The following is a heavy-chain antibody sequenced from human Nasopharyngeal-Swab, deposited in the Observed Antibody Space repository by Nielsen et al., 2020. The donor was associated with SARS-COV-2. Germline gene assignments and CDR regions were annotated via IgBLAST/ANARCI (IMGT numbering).Heavy chain of an antibody. Sequence: GGSLRLSCAASGFTFSSYWMSWVRQAPGKGLEGEDNIKEDGSEKYYVDSVKGRFTISRDNAKNSLYLQMNSLRAEDTAVYYCARDSFSRVGAAGSSHYYYYGMDVWGQGTTVTVSS. CDR2: IKEDGSEK. CDR1: GFTFSSYW. J-gene: IGHJ6*02. CDR3: ARDSFSRVGAAGSSHYYYYGMDV. V-gene: IGHV3-7*01. D-gene: IGHD6-13*01.